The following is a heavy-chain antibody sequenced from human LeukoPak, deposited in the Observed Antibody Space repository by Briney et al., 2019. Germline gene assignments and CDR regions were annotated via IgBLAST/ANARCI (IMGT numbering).Heavy chain of an antibody. CDR1: GFTFSSYG. J-gene: IGHJ4*02. CDR2: ISGSGGST. CDR3: AKDHTVGATFGVYFDY. D-gene: IGHD1-26*01. Sequence: HPGGTLRLSCAASGFTFSSYGMSWVRQVPGKGLEWVSGISGSGGSTYYADSVKGRSTISRDSSKNTLYLQMNSLRAEDTAVYYCAKDHTVGATFGVYFDYWGQGTLVTVSS. V-gene: IGHV3-23*01.